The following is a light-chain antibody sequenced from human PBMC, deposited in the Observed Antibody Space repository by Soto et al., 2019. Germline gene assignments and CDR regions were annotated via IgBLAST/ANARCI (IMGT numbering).Light chain of an antibody. V-gene: IGKV2-28*01. CDR1: QSLLHSNGYNY. J-gene: IGKJ1*01. CDR2: LGS. Sequence: DIVMTQSPLSLPVTPGEPASISCRSSQSLLHSNGYNYLDWYLQKPGQSPHLLIYLGSNRASGVPDRFSVSGSGTDFALKISRVEAEDVGVYYCMQSLQTPRTFGQGTKVEIK. CDR3: MQSLQTPRT.